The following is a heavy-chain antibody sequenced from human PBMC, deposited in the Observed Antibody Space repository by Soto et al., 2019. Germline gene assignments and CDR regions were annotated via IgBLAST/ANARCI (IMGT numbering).Heavy chain of an antibody. CDR1: GYTYVNYV. CDR3: AREVHDYGGNSNWVDL. Sequence: ASVKVSCKAYGYTYVNYVITWVRQAPGQGLECMGWINTYNGHTFYAQHLQGRVTMTSDISTSTAYMELRILRSDDTAVYYCAREVHDYGGNSNWVDLWG. CDR2: INTYNGHT. J-gene: IGHJ5*02. D-gene: IGHD4-17*01. V-gene: IGHV1-18*01.